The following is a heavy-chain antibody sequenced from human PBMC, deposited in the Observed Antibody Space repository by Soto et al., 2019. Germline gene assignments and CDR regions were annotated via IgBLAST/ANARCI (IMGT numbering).Heavy chain of an antibody. Sequence: SETLSLTCTVSGGSISSYYWSWIRQPPGKGLEWIGYIYYSGSTNYNPSLKSRVTISVDTSKNQFSLKLSSVTAADTAVYYCARTGGGGKRVSFDYWGQGTLVTVSS. V-gene: IGHV4-59*01. D-gene: IGHD1-26*01. CDR2: IYYSGST. J-gene: IGHJ4*02. CDR3: ARTGGGGKRVSFDY. CDR1: GGSISSYY.